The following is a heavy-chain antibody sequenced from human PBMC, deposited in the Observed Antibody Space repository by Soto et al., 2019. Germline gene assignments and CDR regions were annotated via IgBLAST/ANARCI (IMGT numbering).Heavy chain of an antibody. J-gene: IGHJ6*02. CDR1: GGAFSSYA. CDR3: AGYLDSGYERRLYYYYGMDV. Sequence: SGKVSCKGSGGAFSSYASSWVRQAPGQGRECMGGIIPIFGTANYAQKFQGRVTITADESTSTAYMELSSLRSEDTAVYYCAGYLDSGYERRLYYYYGMDVWGQGTTVTVSS. CDR2: IIPIFGTA. V-gene: IGHV1-69*13. D-gene: IGHD5-12*01.